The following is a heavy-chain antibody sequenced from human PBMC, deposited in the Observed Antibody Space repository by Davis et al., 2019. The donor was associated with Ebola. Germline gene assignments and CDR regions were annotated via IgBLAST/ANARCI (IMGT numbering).Heavy chain of an antibody. CDR3: ARAAYSSSRSYYYYYYMDV. CDR2: IYSSGST. Sequence: PSETLSLTCTVSGGSISSFYWSWLRQPAGKGLEWIGRIYSSGSTNYSPSLKSRVTISVDTSKNQFSLKVNSVTAADTAVYYCARAAYSSSRSYYYYYYMDVWGKGTTVTVSS. CDR1: GGSISSFY. J-gene: IGHJ6*03. V-gene: IGHV4-4*07. D-gene: IGHD6-13*01.